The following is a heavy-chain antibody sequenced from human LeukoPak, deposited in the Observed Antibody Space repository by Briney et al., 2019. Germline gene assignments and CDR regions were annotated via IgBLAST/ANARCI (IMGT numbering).Heavy chain of an antibody. CDR1: GFTFSDYY. D-gene: IGHD2-2*03. Sequence: PGGSLRLSCAASGFTFSDYYMSWVRQAPGKGGEGVSYISSSGSTIYYADSVKGRFTISRDNAKNSLYLQMNSLRAEDTAVYYCARDRRGYSYAFDIWGQGTMVTVSS. CDR3: ARDRRGYSYAFDI. V-gene: IGHV3-11*04. CDR2: ISSSGSTI. J-gene: IGHJ3*02.